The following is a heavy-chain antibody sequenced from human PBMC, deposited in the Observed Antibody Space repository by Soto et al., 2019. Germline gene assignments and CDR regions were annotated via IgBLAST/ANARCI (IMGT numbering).Heavy chain of an antibody. D-gene: IGHD6-19*01. CDR2: IRSKAYGGTT. V-gene: IGHV3-49*03. J-gene: IGHJ5*02. CDR3: TSLSIAVAGTFDP. Sequence: PGGSLRLSCTASGFTFGDYAMSWFRQAPGKGLEWVGFIRSKAYGGTTEYAASVKGRFTISRDDSKSIAYLQMNSLKTEDTAVNYCTSLSIAVAGTFDPWGQGTLVTV. CDR1: GFTFGDYA.